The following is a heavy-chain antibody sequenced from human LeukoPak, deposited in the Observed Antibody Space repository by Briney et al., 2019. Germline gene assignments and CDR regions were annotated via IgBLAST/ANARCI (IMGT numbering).Heavy chain of an antibody. CDR3: AKTPRKDYYYGMDV. J-gene: IGHJ6*04. CDR2: ISYDGSNK. Sequence: GGSLRLSCAASGFTFSSYAMHWVRQAPGKGLEWVAVISYDGSNKYYADSVKGRFTISRDNSKNTLYLQVNSLRAEDTAVYYCAKTPRKDYYYGMDVWGKGTTVTVSS. V-gene: IGHV3-30*04. CDR1: GFTFSSYA.